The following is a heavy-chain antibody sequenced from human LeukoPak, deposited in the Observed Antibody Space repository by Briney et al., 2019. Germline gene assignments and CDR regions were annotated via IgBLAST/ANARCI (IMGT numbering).Heavy chain of an antibody. CDR3: ARDGRRLEGYYYYYMDV. Sequence: ASVKVSCEASGYTFTSYDINWVRQATGQGLEWMGWMNPNSGNTGYAQKFQGRVTITRNTSISTAYMELSRLRSDDTAVYYCARDGRRLEGYYYYYMDVWGKGTTVTVSS. CDR2: MNPNSGNT. J-gene: IGHJ6*03. CDR1: GYTFTSYD. V-gene: IGHV1-8*03. D-gene: IGHD1-1*01.